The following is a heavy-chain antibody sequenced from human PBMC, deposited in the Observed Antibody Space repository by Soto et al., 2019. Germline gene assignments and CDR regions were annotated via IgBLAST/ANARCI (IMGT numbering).Heavy chain of an antibody. D-gene: IGHD3-10*01. V-gene: IGHV3-23*01. CDR2: ISGSGGST. CDR3: AKDPSLSTSGDY. J-gene: IGHJ4*02. CDR1: GFTFSSYA. Sequence: GGSLRLSCAASGFTFSSYAMSWVRQAPGKGLEWVSAISGSGGSTYYADSVKGRFTISRDNSKDTLYLQMNSLRAEDTAVYYCAKDPSLSTSGDYWGQGTLVTVSS.